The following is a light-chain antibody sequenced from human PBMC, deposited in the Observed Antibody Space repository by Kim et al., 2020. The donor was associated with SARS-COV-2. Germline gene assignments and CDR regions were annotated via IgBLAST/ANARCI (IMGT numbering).Light chain of an antibody. CDR1: ILRNFY. J-gene: IGLJ2*01. Sequence: SSELTQDPAVSVALGQTVRITCQGDILRNFYASWYQQKPGQAPRLVIYHENNRPSGIPDRFSGSDSGNTASLTIPGAQAGDEADYYCNSRDRNGDVVFGG. CDR2: HEN. CDR3: NSRDRNGDVV. V-gene: IGLV3-19*01.